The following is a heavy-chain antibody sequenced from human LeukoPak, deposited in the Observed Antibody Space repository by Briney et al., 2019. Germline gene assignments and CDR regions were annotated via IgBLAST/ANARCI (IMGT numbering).Heavy chain of an antibody. CDR1: GFTFSSYD. CDR3: ARAASSIAVAGDAFDI. Sequence: PGGSLRLSCAASGFTFSSYDMHWVRQATGKGLEWVSAIGTAGDTYYPGSVKGRFTISRENAKNSLYLQMNSLRAGDTAVYHCARAASSIAVAGDAFDIWGQGTMVTVSS. CDR2: IGTAGDT. D-gene: IGHD6-19*01. J-gene: IGHJ3*02. V-gene: IGHV3-13*01.